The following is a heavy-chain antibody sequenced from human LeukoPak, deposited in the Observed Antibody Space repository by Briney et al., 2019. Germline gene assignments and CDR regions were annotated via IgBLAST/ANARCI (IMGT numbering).Heavy chain of an antibody. D-gene: IGHD6-13*01. CDR3: VKDAGSSWAYNWFDP. V-gene: IGHV3-9*03. CDR1: GFTFDDYA. J-gene: IGHJ5*02. Sequence: GGSLRLSCAASGFTFDDYAMHWVRQAPGKGLEWDSGISWNSGSIGYADSVKGRFTISRDNAKNSLYLQMNSLRAEDMALYYCVKDAGSSWAYNWFDPWGQGTLVIVSS. CDR2: ISWNSGSI.